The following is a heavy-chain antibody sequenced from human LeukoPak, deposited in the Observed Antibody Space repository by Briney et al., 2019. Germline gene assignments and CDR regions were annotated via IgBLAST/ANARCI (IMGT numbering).Heavy chain of an antibody. V-gene: IGHV4-28*03. D-gene: IGHD3-22*01. J-gene: IGHJ4*02. Sequence: SETLSLTCAVSGYSISSSNWWGWIRQPPGKGLELIGYIYYSGSTYYNPSLKSRVTMSVDTSRNQFSLKLSSVTAVDTALYYCAKDLRDPYDSSGYITAFDYWGQGTLVTVSS. CDR1: GYSISSSNW. CDR2: IYYSGST. CDR3: AKDLRDPYDSSGYITAFDY.